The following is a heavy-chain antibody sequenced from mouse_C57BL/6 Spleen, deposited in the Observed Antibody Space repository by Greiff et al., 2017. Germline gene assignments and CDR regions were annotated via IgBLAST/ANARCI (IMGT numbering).Heavy chain of an antibody. CDR3: ARWLLLGDY. CDR1: GYTFTSYW. D-gene: IGHD2-3*01. V-gene: IGHV1-55*01. CDR2: IYPGSGST. J-gene: IGHJ2*01. Sequence: QVQLQQQPGAELVKPGASVKMSCKASGYTFTSYWITWVKQRPGQGLEWIGDIYPGSGSTNYNEKFKSKATLTVDTSSSTAYMQLSSLTSEDSAVYYCARWLLLGDYWGQGTTLTVSS.